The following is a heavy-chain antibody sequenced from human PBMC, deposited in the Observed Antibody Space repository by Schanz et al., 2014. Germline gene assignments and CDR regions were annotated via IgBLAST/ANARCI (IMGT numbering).Heavy chain of an antibody. J-gene: IGHJ6*02. D-gene: IGHD2-2*01. CDR1: GYIFGSHG. CDR3: ATETSRTWFYNGVDV. Sequence: QLMQSGSEVRKPGASVKVSCKASGYIFGSHGMTWVRQAPGRGLEWMGGFHHEDGDTVYAQKFQGRVIMTEDTSTDTAYVELSRLTSEDTGVYYCATETSRTWFYNGVDVWGQGTTVTVSS. CDR2: FHHEDGDT. V-gene: IGHV1-24*01.